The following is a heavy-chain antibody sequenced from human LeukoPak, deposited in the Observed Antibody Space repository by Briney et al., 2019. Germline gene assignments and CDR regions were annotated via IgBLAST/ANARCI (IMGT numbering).Heavy chain of an antibody. CDR2: ISSSSSYI. Sequence: GGSLRLSCAASGFTFSSYSMNWVRQAPGKGLEWVSSISSSSSYIYYADSVKGRFTISRDNAKNSLYLQVNSLRAEDTAVYYCAKDTTLVLDAFDIWGQGTMVTVSS. J-gene: IGHJ3*02. D-gene: IGHD1-1*01. CDR1: GFTFSSYS. CDR3: AKDTTLVLDAFDI. V-gene: IGHV3-21*04.